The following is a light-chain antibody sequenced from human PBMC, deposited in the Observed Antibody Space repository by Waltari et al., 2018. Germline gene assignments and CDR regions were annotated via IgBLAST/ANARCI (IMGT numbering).Light chain of an antibody. CDR2: LGS. Sequence: EIVMTQSPLSLPVTPGEPASISCRSSQSLLHRNGNNYLDWYLQKPGQSPQLLSYLGSIRASGVPDRFSGSGSGTDFTLKISRVEAEDVGLYYCMQAFQTPLTFGQGTKVEMK. J-gene: IGKJ1*01. V-gene: IGKV2-28*01. CDR3: MQAFQTPLT. CDR1: QSLLHRNGNNY.